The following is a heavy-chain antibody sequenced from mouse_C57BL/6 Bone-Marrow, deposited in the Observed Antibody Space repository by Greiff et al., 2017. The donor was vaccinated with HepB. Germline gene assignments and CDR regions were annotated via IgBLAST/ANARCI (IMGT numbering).Heavy chain of an antibody. D-gene: IGHD2-1*01. V-gene: IGHV1-52*01. Sequence: QVQLQQPGAELVRPGSSVKLSCKASGYTFTSYWMHWVKQRPIQGLEWIGNIDPSDSETHYNQKFKDKATLTVDKSSSTAYMQLSSLTSEDSAVYYCARWDLLQYAMDYWGQGTSVTVSS. CDR3: ARWDLLQYAMDY. CDR2: IDPSDSET. J-gene: IGHJ4*01. CDR1: GYTFTSYW.